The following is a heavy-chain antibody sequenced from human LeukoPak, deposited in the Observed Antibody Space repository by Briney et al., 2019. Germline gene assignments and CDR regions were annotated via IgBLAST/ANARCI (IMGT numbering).Heavy chain of an antibody. J-gene: IGHJ6*02. CDR2: ITSRGSTI. Sequence: GGSLRLSCAASGFTLSDYYLTWIRQAPGKGLGWVSYITSRGSTIYHADSVKGRFTISRDNAKNSLYLQMNSLRAEDTAVYYCARWLRGIADEDGVDVWGQGTTVTVSS. CDR1: GFTLSDYY. V-gene: IGHV3-11*01. CDR3: ARWLRGIADEDGVDV. D-gene: IGHD6-13*01.